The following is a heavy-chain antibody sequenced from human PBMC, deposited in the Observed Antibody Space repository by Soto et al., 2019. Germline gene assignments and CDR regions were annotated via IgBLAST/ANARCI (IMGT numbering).Heavy chain of an antibody. D-gene: IGHD6-19*01. V-gene: IGHV4-39*01. CDR2: VYYSGTT. CDR1: GGSIRSSSYY. J-gene: IGHJ3*02. Sequence: SETLSLTSRVSGGSIRSSSYYWNWIRQSPGKGLEWIGSVYYSGTTYYNPSLKRRVTISVDTYNQFSLKLSSVTAADTAYYFCARRPMVGPVAENAFDIWGQGTRVTVSS. CDR3: ARRPMVGPVAENAFDI.